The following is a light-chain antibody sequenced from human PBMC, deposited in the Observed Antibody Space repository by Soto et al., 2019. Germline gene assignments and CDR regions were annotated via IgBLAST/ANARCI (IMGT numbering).Light chain of an antibody. CDR3: QQYNNWPPPLT. V-gene: IGKV3-15*01. J-gene: IGKJ4*01. CDR1: QSVSSN. CDR2: GAS. Sequence: EIVMTQSPATLSVSPGERATLSCRASQSVSSNLAWYQQKPGQAPRLLIYGASTSATGIPARFSGSGSGTEFTLTISSLQSEDCAVYYCQQYNNWPPPLTFGGGTKVEIK.